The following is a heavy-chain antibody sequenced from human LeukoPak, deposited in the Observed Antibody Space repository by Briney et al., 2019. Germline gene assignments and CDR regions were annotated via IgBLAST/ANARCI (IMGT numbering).Heavy chain of an antibody. CDR1: GFTFSSYW. Sequence: GGSLRLSCAASGFTFSSYWMSWVRQAPGKGLEWVANIKQDGSEKYYADSVKGRFTISRDNAKNSLYLQMNSLRAEDTAVYYCARDSIVGASYFDYWGQGTLVTVSS. V-gene: IGHV3-7*01. J-gene: IGHJ4*02. CDR2: IKQDGSEK. CDR3: ARDSIVGASYFDY. D-gene: IGHD1-26*01.